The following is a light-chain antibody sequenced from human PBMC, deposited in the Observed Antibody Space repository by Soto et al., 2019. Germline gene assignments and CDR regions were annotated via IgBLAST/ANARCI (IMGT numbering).Light chain of an antibody. J-gene: IGLJ1*01. CDR3: SSYTTSSTSV. V-gene: IGLV2-14*01. CDR2: EIS. Sequence: QSALTQPASVSGSPGQSITISCTGTSSDVGGYNFVSWYQQYPGKAPKLMIFEISNRPSEVSNRFSGSKSGNTASLTISGLQAEDEADYYCSSYTTSSTSVFGPGTKLTVL. CDR1: SSDVGGYNF.